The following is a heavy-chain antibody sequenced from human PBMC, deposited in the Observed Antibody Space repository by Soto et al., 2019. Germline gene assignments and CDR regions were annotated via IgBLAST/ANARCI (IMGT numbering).Heavy chain of an antibody. CDR3: ASPLTLYYYYGMDV. J-gene: IGHJ6*02. Sequence: QVQLVESGGGVVQPGRSLRLSCAASGFTFSSYAMHWVRQAPGKGLEWVAVISYDGSNKYYADSVKGRFTISRDNSKNTLYLQMNSLRAEETAVYYCASPLTLYYYYGMDVWGQGTTVTVSS. CDR2: ISYDGSNK. V-gene: IGHV3-30-3*01. CDR1: GFTFSSYA.